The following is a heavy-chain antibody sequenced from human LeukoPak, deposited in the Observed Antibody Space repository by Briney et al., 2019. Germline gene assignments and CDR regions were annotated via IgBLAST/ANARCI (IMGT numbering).Heavy chain of an antibody. V-gene: IGHV3-15*06. Sequence: GGSLRLSCAASGFTFSKVWMSWVRQAPGKGMEWVGRIKSKTDGGTIHYAAPVKGRFTISRDDSKDTLFLQMNSLKTEDTAVHYCTTDLSELDDSGYYAKYFHHWGQGTLVSVSS. J-gene: IGHJ1*01. CDR3: TTDLSELDDSGYYAKYFHH. D-gene: IGHD3-22*01. CDR2: IKSKTDGGTI. CDR1: GFTFSKVW.